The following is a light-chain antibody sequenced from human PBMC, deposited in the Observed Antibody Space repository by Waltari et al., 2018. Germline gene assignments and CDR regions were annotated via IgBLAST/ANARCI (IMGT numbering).Light chain of an antibody. V-gene: IGKV1-6*01. CDR2: AAS. Sequence: AIQMTQSPSSISASIGDRVTITCRASQGVRNDVGWYQQKPGKAPKLLVYAASTLHIGVPSRFSGSVSDTDFTLTVTSLQPEDFATYYCLQDYSYPRTFGQGTRVEIK. CDR1: QGVRND. J-gene: IGKJ1*01. CDR3: LQDYSYPRT.